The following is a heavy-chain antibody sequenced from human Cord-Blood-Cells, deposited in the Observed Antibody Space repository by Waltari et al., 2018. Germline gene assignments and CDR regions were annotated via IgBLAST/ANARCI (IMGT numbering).Heavy chain of an antibody. V-gene: IGHV4-34*01. Sequence: QVQLQQWGAGLLKPSEALSLTCAVYGGSFSGYYWSWTRPPPGKGLEWIGEINHSGSTNYNPSLKSRVTISVDTSKNQFSLKLSSVTAADTAVYYCARHGRIIVGATCFAFDIWGQGTMVTVSS. D-gene: IGHD1-26*01. CDR2: INHSGST. CDR3: ARHGRIIVGATCFAFDI. CDR1: GGSFSGYY. J-gene: IGHJ3*02.